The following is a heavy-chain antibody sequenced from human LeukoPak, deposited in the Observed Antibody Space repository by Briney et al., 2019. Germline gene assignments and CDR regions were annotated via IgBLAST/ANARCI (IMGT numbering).Heavy chain of an antibody. D-gene: IGHD2-2*01. CDR1: GGSISSYNW. CDR3: ARVGYCSSTSCYSSPHYYYGMDV. V-gene: IGHV4-4*02. CDR2: IYHSGST. J-gene: IGHJ6*02. Sequence: SGTLSLTCAVSGGSISSYNWWSWVRPPPGKGLEWIGEIYHSGSTNYNPSLKSRVTISVDKSKNQFSLKLSSVTAADTAVYYCARVGYCSSTSCYSSPHYYYGMDVWGQGTTVTVSS.